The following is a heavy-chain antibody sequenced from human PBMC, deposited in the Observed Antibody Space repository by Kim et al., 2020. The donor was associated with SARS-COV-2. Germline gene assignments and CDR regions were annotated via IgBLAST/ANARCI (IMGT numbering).Heavy chain of an antibody. D-gene: IGHD3-10*01. V-gene: IGHV3-30*18. CDR3: AKDRHVEVRFASRFGEGGDY. CDR2: ISYDGSNK. Sequence: GGSLRLSCAASGFTFSSYGMHWVRQAPGKGLEWVAVISYDGSNKYYADSVKGRFTISRDNSKNTLYLQMNSLRAEDTAVYYCAKDRHVEVRFASRFGEGGDYWGQGTLVTVSS. J-gene: IGHJ4*02. CDR1: GFTFSSYG.